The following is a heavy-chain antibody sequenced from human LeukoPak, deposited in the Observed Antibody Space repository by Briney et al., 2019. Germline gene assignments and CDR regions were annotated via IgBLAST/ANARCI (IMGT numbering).Heavy chain of an antibody. CDR2: ISSSGSTI. V-gene: IGHV3-48*03. Sequence: PGGSLRLSCAASGFTFSSYEMNWVRQAPGKGLEWVSYISSSGSTIYYADSVKGRFTISRDNAKNSLYLQMNSLRAEDTAVYYCARDLNRNPLDYWGQGTLVTVSS. CDR3: ARDLNRNPLDY. D-gene: IGHD1-14*01. CDR1: GFTFSSYE. J-gene: IGHJ4*02.